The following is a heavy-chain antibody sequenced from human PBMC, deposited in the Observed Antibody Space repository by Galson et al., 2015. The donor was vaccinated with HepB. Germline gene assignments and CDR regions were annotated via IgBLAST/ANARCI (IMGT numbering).Heavy chain of an antibody. Sequence: SLRLSCAASEFTFSSYAMSWVRQAPGRGLEWVSGISQSGGATYYADSVKGRFTISRDNSKNTLYLQMNSLRAEDTAVYYCAKGVVVPAASSYYYYYGMDVWGQGTTVTVSS. CDR2: ISQSGGAT. CDR3: AKGVVVPAASSYYYYYGMDV. J-gene: IGHJ6*02. V-gene: IGHV3-23*01. CDR1: EFTFSSYA. D-gene: IGHD2-2*01.